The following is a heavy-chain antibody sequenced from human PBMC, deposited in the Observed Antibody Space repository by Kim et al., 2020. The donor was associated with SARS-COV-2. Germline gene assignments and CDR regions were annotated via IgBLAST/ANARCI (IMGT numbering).Heavy chain of an antibody. CDR3: ARGFSRRQHVRLYYFDY. V-gene: IGHV1-8*01. D-gene: IGHD6-13*01. CDR2: MNPNSGNT. J-gene: IGHJ4*02. CDR1: GYTFTSYD. Sequence: ASVKVSCKASGYTFTSYDINWVRQATGQGLEWMGWMNPNSGNTGYAQKFQGRVTMTRNTSISTAYMELSSLRSEDTAVYYCARGFSRRQHVRLYYFDYWGQGTLVTVSS.